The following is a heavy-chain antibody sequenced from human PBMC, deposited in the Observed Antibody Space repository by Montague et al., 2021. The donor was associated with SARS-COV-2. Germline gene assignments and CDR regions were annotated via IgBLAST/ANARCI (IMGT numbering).Heavy chain of an antibody. J-gene: IGHJ6*02. CDR2: IYYSGST. CDR1: GGSISSYY. CDR3: ARGAGRGSGYGKYYYYYYGMDV. D-gene: IGHD5-12*01. V-gene: IGHV4-59*01. Sequence: SETLSLTCTVSGGSISSYYWSWIRQPPGKGLEWIGYIYYSGSTNYNPSLKSRVTISVDTSKNQFSPKLGSVTAADTAVYYCARGAGRGSGYGKYYYYYYGMDVWGQGTTVTVSS.